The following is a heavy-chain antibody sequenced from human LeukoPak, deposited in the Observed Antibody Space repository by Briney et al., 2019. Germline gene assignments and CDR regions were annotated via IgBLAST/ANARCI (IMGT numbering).Heavy chain of an antibody. D-gene: IGHD2-2*01. CDR1: GGSISSSSYY. J-gene: IGHJ6*03. CDR3: ARGYCSSTSCYLPLLWYYYMDV. CDR2: IYYSGST. V-gene: IGHV4-39*07. Sequence: SETLSLTCTVSGGSISSSSYYWGWIRQPPGKGPEWIGSIYYSGSTYYDPSLKSRVTISVDTSKNQFSLKLSSVTAADTAVYYCARGYCSSTSCYLPLLWYYYMDVWGKGTTVTVSS.